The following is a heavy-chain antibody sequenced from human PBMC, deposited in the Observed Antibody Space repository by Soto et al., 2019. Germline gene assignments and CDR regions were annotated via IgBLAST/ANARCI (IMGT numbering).Heavy chain of an antibody. Sequence: PSETLSLTCSFSGGSITGSSFSWAWIRQSPGTGLQWIGSLSYSGSTYYNPSLEGRVAISADTSKNAFSLELKLMTAADTATYFCARGLRWTRTFDFWGRGTLVTAPQ. V-gene: IGHV4-39*01. CDR1: GGSITGSSFS. CDR2: LSYSGST. J-gene: IGHJ4*02. D-gene: IGHD3-16*01. CDR3: ARGLRWTRTFDF.